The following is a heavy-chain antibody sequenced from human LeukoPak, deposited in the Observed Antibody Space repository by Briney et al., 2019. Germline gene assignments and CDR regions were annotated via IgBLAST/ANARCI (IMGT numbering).Heavy chain of an antibody. J-gene: IGHJ4*02. V-gene: IGHV3-33*01. Sequence: PGGSLRLSCAASGFTFSSYGMHWVRRAPGKGLEWVAVIWSDGSKTYYADSVKGRFTISRDNAKNSLYLQMNSLRAEDTAVYYCAREGTALGIDYWGQGTLVTVSS. D-gene: IGHD6-13*01. CDR2: IWSDGSKT. CDR1: GFTFSSYG. CDR3: AREGTALGIDY.